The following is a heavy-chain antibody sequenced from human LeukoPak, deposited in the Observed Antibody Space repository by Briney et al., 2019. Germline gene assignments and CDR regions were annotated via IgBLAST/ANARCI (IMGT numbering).Heavy chain of an antibody. J-gene: IGHJ6*02. CDR1: GFTFGDYA. CDR3: TRDLKWELTRGYYYYGMDV. Sequence: PGGSLRLSCAASGFTFGDYAMSWFRQAPGKGLEWVGFIRSKAYGGTTEYAASVKGRITISRDDSKSIAYLQMNSLKTEDTAVYYCTRDLKWELTRGYYYYGMDVWGQGTTVTVSS. V-gene: IGHV3-49*03. CDR2: IRSKAYGGTT. D-gene: IGHD1-26*01.